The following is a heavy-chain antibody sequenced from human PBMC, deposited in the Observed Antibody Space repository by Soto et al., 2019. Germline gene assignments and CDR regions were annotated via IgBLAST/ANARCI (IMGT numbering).Heavy chain of an antibody. J-gene: IGHJ6*02. Sequence: ASVTVSSKASVFSLTSYAMHWVRQAPGQGIEWMGWISPYTGNTHTATKVQGRLTMTTDTSTSTAYMDLGSLTSDDTAVYYCVMVDNYVTPTPQDVWGQGTTVTVSS. D-gene: IGHD3-16*01. CDR2: ISPYTGNT. CDR1: VFSLTSYA. CDR3: VMVDNYVTPTPQDV. V-gene: IGHV1-18*01.